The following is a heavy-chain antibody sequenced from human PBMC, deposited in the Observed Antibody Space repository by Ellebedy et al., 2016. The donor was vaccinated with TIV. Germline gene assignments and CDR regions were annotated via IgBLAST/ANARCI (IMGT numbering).Heavy chain of an antibody. CDR1: GYSFTSYW. J-gene: IGHJ4*02. CDR3: ARQGGNYGGNPPGEIDNY. V-gene: IGHV5-10-1*01. Sequence: PGGSLRLSCKGSGYSFTSYWISWVRQMPGKGLEWMGRIDPSDSYTNYSPSFQGHVTISADKSISTAYLQWSSLKASDTAMYYCARQGGNYGGNPPGEIDNYWGQGTLVTVSS. D-gene: IGHD4-23*01. CDR2: IDPSDSYT.